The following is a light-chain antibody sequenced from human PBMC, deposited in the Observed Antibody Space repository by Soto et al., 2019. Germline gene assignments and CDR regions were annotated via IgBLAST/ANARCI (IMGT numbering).Light chain of an antibody. CDR3: QQRFNWPRFT. CDR2: DAS. J-gene: IGKJ2*01. V-gene: IGKV3-11*01. Sequence: EIVLTQSPATLSLSPGERATLSCRASQSVSSYLAWYQQKPGQAPRLLIYDASNRATGLPARFSGGGYGTDFTLTISSLEPEDFAVYYCQQRFNWPRFTFGQGTKLEIK. CDR1: QSVSSY.